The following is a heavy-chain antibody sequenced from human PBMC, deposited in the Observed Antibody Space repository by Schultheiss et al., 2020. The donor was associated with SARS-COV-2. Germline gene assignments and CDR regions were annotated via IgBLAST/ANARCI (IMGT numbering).Heavy chain of an antibody. CDR1: GFTFSSYA. D-gene: IGHD5-24*01. J-gene: IGHJ6*03. CDR3: ARGAITGTGYYYYYMDV. CDR2: IWYDGSNK. V-gene: IGHV3-33*08. Sequence: GGSLRLSCAASGFTFSSYAMSWVRQAPGKGLEWVAVIWYDGSNKYYADSVKGRFTISRDNSKNTLYLQMNSLRAEDTAVYYCARGAITGTGYYYYYMDVWGKGTTVTVSS.